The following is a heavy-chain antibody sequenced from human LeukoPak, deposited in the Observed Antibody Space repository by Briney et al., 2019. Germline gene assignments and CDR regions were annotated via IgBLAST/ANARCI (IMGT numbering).Heavy chain of an antibody. CDR1: GFTFSNYW. V-gene: IGHV3-74*01. Sequence: PGGSLRLSCAASGFTFSNYWMHWVRQAPRKGLVWVSRINSDGSSTSYADSVKGRFTISRDNAKNTLYLQMNSLRAEDTAVYYCATDLAYCGGDCYGSDYWGQGTLVTVSS. CDR2: INSDGSST. J-gene: IGHJ4*02. CDR3: ATDLAYCGGDCYGSDY. D-gene: IGHD2-21*01.